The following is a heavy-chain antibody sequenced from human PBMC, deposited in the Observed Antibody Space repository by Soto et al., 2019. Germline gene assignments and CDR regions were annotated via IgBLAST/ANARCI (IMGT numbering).Heavy chain of an antibody. Sequence: QVQLVQYGAAVTKTESSVKVSCKASGGTFSSYAISWVRQAPGQGLEWMGGIIPIFGTANYAQKFQGRVTTISDASTSTASMEQSILRSEGKAVYYGPSEDKFQNNWSYFDYWGQGPLVTVSS. CDR2: IIPIFGTA. CDR1: GGTFSSYA. D-gene: IGHD1-20*01. V-gene: IGHV1-69*01. CDR3: PSEDKFQNNWSYFDY. J-gene: IGHJ4*02.